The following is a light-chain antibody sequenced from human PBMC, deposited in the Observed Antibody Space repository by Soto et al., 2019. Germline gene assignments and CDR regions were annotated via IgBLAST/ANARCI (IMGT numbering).Light chain of an antibody. CDR2: EGS. J-gene: IGLJ1*01. CDR3: CSYAGSSTYV. Sequence: QSALTQPPSASGSPGQSVTISCTGTSSDVGAYNYVSWYQQRAGKAPKLMIYEGSKRPSGVSNRFSGSKSGNTASLTISGLQAEDDADYYCCSYAGSSTYVFGTGTKVTVL. V-gene: IGLV2-23*01. CDR1: SSDVGAYNY.